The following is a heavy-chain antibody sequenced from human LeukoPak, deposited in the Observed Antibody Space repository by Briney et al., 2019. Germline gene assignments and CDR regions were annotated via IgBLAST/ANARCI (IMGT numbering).Heavy chain of an antibody. CDR2: IDAGNGNT. Sequence: ASVKDSCKASGYTFTNYAVHWVRQAPGRRLEWMGWIDAGNGNTKYSQKFQGRVTITRDTSASTAYMELSSLRSEDTAVYYCARGISQQLVRWFDPWGQGTLVTVSS. CDR1: GYTFTNYA. CDR3: ARGISQQLVRWFDP. J-gene: IGHJ5*02. D-gene: IGHD6-6*01. V-gene: IGHV1-3*01.